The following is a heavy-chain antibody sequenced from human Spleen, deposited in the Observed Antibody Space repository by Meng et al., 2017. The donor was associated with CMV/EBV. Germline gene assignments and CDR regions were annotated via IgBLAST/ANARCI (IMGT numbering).Heavy chain of an antibody. CDR3: ARGEAAHSRYFDY. J-gene: IGHJ4*02. CDR2: TDYMCKWYN. Sequence: VKASPPRSLNCSETRALVCSDSGAFNRSKHSPSRRLERVRRTDYMCKWYNDYAAYVKSRLNIHPATSKDQFSLQLNSVLPDDTAVYYCARGEAAHSRYFDYWGQGTLVTVSS. CDR1: RALVCSDSGA. V-gene: IGHV6-1*01. D-gene: IGHD3-16*02.